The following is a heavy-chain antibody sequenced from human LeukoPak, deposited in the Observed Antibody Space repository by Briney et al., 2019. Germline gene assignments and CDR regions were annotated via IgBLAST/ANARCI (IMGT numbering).Heavy chain of an antibody. V-gene: IGHV3-30*18. CDR1: GFIFGSFG. J-gene: IGHJ4*02. Sequence: GGSLRLSCAASGFIFGSFGMHWVRQAPGKGLEWVAVISYDGSNEYCADSVKGRFTISRDNSKNTLYLQMNSLRAEDTAVYYCAKSFGYSRSWFDYWGQGTPVTVSS. CDR2: ISYDGSNE. CDR3: AKSFGYSRSWFDY. D-gene: IGHD6-13*01.